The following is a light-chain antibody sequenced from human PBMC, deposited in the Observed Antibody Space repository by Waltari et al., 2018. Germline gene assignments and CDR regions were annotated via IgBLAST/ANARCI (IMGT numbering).Light chain of an antibody. CDR1: QSISSW. CDR3: QQRSNWAPIT. J-gene: IGKJ5*01. V-gene: IGKV1-5*01. Sequence: DIQMTQSPSTLSASGGDRVTITCRASQSISSWLAWYQQKPGKAPKLLIYDASSLESGVPSRFSGSGSGTEFTLTISSLQPDDFATYYCQQRSNWAPITFGQGTRLEIK. CDR2: DAS.